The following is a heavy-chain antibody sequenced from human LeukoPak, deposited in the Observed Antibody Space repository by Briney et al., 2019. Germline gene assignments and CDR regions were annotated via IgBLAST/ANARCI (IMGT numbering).Heavy chain of an antibody. D-gene: IGHD3-16*01. J-gene: IGHJ4*02. V-gene: IGHV1-69*04. CDR1: GGTFSSYA. Sequence: SVKVSCKASGGTFSSYAISWVRQAPGQGLEWMGRIIPILGIANYAQKFQGRVTITADKSTRTAYMELSSLRSEDTAVYYCARGSRTGGIPYFDYWGQGTLVTVSS. CDR3: ARGSRTGGIPYFDY. CDR2: IIPILGIA.